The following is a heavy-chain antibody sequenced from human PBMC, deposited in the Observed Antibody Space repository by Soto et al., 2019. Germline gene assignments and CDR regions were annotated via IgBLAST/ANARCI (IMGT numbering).Heavy chain of an antibody. CDR3: ARDGEIAAALDY. V-gene: IGHV1-69*01. Sequence: QVQLVQSGAEVKKPGSSVKVSCKASVGTFSSYAISWVRQAPGQGLEWMGGIIPIFGTANYAQKLQGRVTITADESTSTAYMELSSLRSEDTAVYYCARDGEIAAALDYWGQGTLVTVSS. D-gene: IGHD6-13*01. CDR2: IIPIFGTA. J-gene: IGHJ4*02. CDR1: VGTFSSYA.